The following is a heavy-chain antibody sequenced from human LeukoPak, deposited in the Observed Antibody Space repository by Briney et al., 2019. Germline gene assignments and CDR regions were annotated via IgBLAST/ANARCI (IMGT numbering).Heavy chain of an antibody. CDR3: AKFPIILIAAAGRNDY. Sequence: GGSLRLSCAASGFTFSSYAMSWVRQAPGKGLEWVSAISGSGGSTYYADSVKGRFTISRDNSKNTLYLQMNSLRAEDTAVYYCAKFPIILIAAAGRNDYWGRGTLVTVSS. CDR1: GFTFSSYA. D-gene: IGHD6-13*01. J-gene: IGHJ4*02. CDR2: ISGSGGST. V-gene: IGHV3-23*01.